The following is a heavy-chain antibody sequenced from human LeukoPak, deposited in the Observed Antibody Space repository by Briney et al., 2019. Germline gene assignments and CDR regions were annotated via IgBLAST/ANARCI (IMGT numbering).Heavy chain of an antibody. Sequence: PGGSLRLSCAASGFTFSSYAMSWVRQAPGKGPEWVSAISGSGGSTYYADSVEGRFTISRDNSKNTLYLQLNSLRAEDTAVYYCAKGIEQWPGDYYYYGMDVWGQGTTVTVSS. V-gene: IGHV3-23*01. D-gene: IGHD6-19*01. CDR2: ISGSGGST. CDR1: GFTFSSYA. CDR3: AKGIEQWPGDYYYYGMDV. J-gene: IGHJ6*02.